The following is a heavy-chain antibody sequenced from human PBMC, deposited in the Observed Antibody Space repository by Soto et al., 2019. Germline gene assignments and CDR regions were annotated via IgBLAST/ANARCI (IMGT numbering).Heavy chain of an antibody. CDR2: INPSGGST. V-gene: IGHV1-46*01. Sequence: QVQLVQSGAEEKKPGASMKISCKTCGYTFTVYYIHWMRQTPGKGLVWMGLINPSGGSTEYALRVQSRVTMTSSPSTRSVYMDLRSLRSEDTPVSYCATLGGSYHCGKGTLVTVSS. CDR1: GYTFTVYY. D-gene: IGHD3-16*02. J-gene: IGHJ4*02. CDR3: ATLGGSYH.